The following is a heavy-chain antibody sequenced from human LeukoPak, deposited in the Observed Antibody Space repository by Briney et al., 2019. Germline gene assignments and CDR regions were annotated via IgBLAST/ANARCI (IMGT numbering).Heavy chain of an antibody. CDR1: GFTFSSYG. V-gene: IGHV3-33*06. CDR2: IWYDGSNK. D-gene: IGHD6-13*01. Sequence: PGGSLRLSCAASGFTFSSYGMHWVRQAPGKGLEWVAVIWYDGSNKYYADSVKGGFTISRDNSKNTLYLQMNSLRAEDTAVYYCAKDSSSWYAFDYWGQGTLVTVSS. J-gene: IGHJ4*02. CDR3: AKDSSSWYAFDY.